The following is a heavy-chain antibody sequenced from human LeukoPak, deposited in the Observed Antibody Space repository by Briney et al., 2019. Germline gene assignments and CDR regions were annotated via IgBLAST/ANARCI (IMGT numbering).Heavy chain of an antibody. Sequence: GASVKVSCKASVYTFPSYDISWVRQAPGQGREWMGWINPNNGGTNYAQKFQGRVTMTRDTSISTAYMELNRLTSDDTAVYYCARDKYTGYETFDYWGLATRSPSP. J-gene: IGHJ4*02. CDR1: VYTFPSYD. D-gene: IGHD5-12*01. V-gene: IGHV1-2*02. CDR3: ARDKYTGYETFDY. CDR2: INPNNGGT.